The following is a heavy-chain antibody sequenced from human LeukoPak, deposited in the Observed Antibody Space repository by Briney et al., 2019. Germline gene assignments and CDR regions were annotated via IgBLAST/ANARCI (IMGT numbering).Heavy chain of an antibody. CDR1: GYSFTSYW. Sequence: GESLKISCKGSGYSFTSYWIGWVRQMPGKGLEWMGIIYPGDSDTRYSPSFQGQVTISADKSISTAYLQWSSLKASDTVMYYCASSSTSSPAEYYYYHMDVWGKGTTVTVSS. CDR3: ASSSTSSPAEYYYYHMDV. V-gene: IGHV5-51*01. CDR2: IYPGDSDT. J-gene: IGHJ6*03. D-gene: IGHD2-2*01.